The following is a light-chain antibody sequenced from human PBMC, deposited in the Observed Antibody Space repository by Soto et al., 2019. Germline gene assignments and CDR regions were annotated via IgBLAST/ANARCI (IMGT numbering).Light chain of an antibody. CDR3: QQYGSSGT. Sequence: TQSPATLSVSPWEIATLSFRASQGIKDYVAWFQQKPGQAPRLLIYGASNRATGIPDRFSGSGSGTDFTLTISRLEPEDFAVYYCQQYGSSGTFGQGTKVDIK. J-gene: IGKJ1*01. V-gene: IGKV3-20*01. CDR1: QGIKDY. CDR2: GAS.